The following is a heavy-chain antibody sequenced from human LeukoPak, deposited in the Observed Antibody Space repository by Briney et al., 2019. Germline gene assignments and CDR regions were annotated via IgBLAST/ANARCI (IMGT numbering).Heavy chain of an antibody. J-gene: IGHJ5*02. V-gene: IGHV6-1*01. CDR3: TREGRNFFDP. CDR2: TYYRSKWYY. Sequence: SQTLSLTCAISGDSVSTDSGAWNWIRQSPSRGLEWLGRTYYRSKWYYDYAVSVKSRITINPDTSKNQVSLHLNSVTPEVTAVYYCTREGRNFFDPWGQGTLVTVSS. CDR1: GDSVSTDSGA.